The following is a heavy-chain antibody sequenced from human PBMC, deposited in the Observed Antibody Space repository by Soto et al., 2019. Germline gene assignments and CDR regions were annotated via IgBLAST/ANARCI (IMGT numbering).Heavy chain of an antibody. V-gene: IGHV3-30*18. CDR2: ISYDGIDK. CDR1: GFTFSSFG. Sequence: QVQLVESGGGVVQPGTSLRLSCEASGFTFSSFGIHWVRQAPGKGLEWVAVISYDGIDKNYGDSVKGRFTISRENSKNMVYLQMNSLRIEDTAVYHCAKDLREMATIRPDYWGQGIQVTVSS. J-gene: IGHJ4*02. CDR3: AKDLREMATIRPDY. D-gene: IGHD5-12*01.